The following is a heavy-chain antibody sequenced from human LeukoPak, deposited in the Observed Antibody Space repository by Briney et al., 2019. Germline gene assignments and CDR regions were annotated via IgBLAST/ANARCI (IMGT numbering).Heavy chain of an antibody. J-gene: IGHJ6*03. CDR2: ISSSGSTI. Sequence: PGGSLRLSCAASGFTFSDYYMRWIRQAPGKGLEWVSYISSSGSTIYCADSVKGRFTISRDNAKNSLYLQMNSLRAEDTAVYYCARDGGDYGDYWHRDYFYYMDVWGKGTTVTVSS. D-gene: IGHD4-17*01. CDR3: ARDGGDYGDYWHRDYFYYMDV. V-gene: IGHV3-11*04. CDR1: GFTFSDYY.